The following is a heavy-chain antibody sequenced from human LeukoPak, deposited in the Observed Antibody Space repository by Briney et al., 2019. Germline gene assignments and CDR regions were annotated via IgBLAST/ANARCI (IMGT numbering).Heavy chain of an antibody. CDR1: GYTFTGYY. D-gene: IGHD5-24*01. CDR2: INPNSGGT. J-gene: IGHJ6*02. CDR3: ASGGRDGYNPSYYGMDV. V-gene: IGHV1-2*06. Sequence: ASVKVSCKASGYTFTGYYIHWVRQAPGQGLEWMGRINPNSGGTNYARKFQGRVTMTRDTSISTAYMELSRLRSDDTAVYYCASGGRDGYNPSYYGMDVWGQGTTVTVSS.